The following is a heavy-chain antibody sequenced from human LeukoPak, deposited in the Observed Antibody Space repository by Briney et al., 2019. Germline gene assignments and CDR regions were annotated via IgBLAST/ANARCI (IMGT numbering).Heavy chain of an antibody. V-gene: IGHV3-30*04. D-gene: IGHD6-13*01. CDR3: ARDVGGKYSSSWYGTFDY. CDR1: GFTFSSYA. Sequence: PGGSLRLSCAASGFTFSSYAMHWVRQAPGKGLEWVAVISYDGSNKYYADSVKGRFTISRDNSKNTLYLQMNSLRAEDTAVYYCARDVGGKYSSSWYGTFDYWGQGTLVTVSS. J-gene: IGHJ4*02. CDR2: ISYDGSNK.